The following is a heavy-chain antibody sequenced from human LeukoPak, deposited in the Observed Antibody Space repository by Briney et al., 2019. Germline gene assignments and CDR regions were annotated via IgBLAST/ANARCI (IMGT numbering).Heavy chain of an antibody. D-gene: IGHD3-10*01. CDR3: ARAPRRGPGYYGSGS. Sequence: SVKVSCKASGGTFSSYAISWVRQAPGQGLEWMGRIIPILGIANYAQKFQGRVTITADKSTSTAYMELSSLRSEDTAVYYCARAPRRGPGYYGSGSWGQGTLVTVSS. CDR2: IIPILGIA. J-gene: IGHJ4*02. CDR1: GGTFSSYA. V-gene: IGHV1-69*04.